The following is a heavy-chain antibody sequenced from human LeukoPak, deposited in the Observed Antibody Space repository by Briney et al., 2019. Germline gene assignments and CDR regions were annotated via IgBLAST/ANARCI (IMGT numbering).Heavy chain of an antibody. D-gene: IGHD3-10*01. CDR3: ARESNYYGSGSYRNWFDP. Sequence: SETLSLTCTVSGDSISSYFWNWVRQPAGKGLEWIGRIHITGSTNSNPSLKSRVTMSVDTSKNQVSLRLRSVTAADTAVYYCARESNYYGSGSYRNWFDPWGQGTLVTVSS. CDR2: IHITGST. V-gene: IGHV4-4*07. CDR1: GDSISSYF. J-gene: IGHJ5*02.